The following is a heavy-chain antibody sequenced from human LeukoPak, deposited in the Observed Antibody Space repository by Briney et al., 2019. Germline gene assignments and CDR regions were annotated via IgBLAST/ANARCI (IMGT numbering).Heavy chain of an antibody. J-gene: IGHJ4*02. D-gene: IGHD4-17*01. V-gene: IGHV3-21*01. CDR3: SRAPDEYGDYGGDY. CDR1: GFTLSSYS. Sequence: GGSLRLSCAASGFTLSSYSINWVRQAPGKGLEWVSSISSSSSYIYYADSVKGRFTISRDNAKNSLYLQMNSLRAEDTAVYYCSRAPDEYGDYGGDYWGQGTLVTVSS. CDR2: ISSSSSYI.